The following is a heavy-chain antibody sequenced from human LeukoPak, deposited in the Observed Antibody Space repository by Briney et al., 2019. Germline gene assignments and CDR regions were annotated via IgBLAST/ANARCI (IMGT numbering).Heavy chain of an antibody. CDR2: IYYSGST. CDR1: GGSISSYY. J-gene: IGHJ3*02. D-gene: IGHD3-22*01. V-gene: IGHV4-59*01. Sequence: PSETLSLTCTVSGGSISSYYWSWIRQPPGKGLEWIGYIYYSGSTNYNPSLKSRVTISVDTSENQFSLKLSSVTAADTAVYYCARDTPYDSSGYYHDAFDIWGQGTMVTVSS. CDR3: ARDTPYDSSGYYHDAFDI.